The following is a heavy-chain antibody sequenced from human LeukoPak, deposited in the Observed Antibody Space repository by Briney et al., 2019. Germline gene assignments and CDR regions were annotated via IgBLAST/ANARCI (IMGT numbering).Heavy chain of an antibody. D-gene: IGHD2-21*01. J-gene: IGHJ4*02. CDR3: ARVAGNCGGVCYRLLY. CDR1: GYTFTNYD. Sequence: GASVKVPCKASGYTFTNYDINWVRQATGQGLEWLGWMNPNSGNTGYGQKFQGRVNMTRNISITTAYLELSSLRSEDTAVYYCARVAGNCGGVCYRLLYWGQGTLVTVSS. V-gene: IGHV1-8*01. CDR2: MNPNSGNT.